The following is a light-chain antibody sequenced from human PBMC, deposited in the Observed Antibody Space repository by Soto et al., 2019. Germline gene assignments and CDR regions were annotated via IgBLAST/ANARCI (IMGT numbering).Light chain of an antibody. CDR1: SSDVGTYNL. J-gene: IGLJ2*01. Sequence: SALTQPASVSGSPGQSITISCTGTSSDVGTYNLVSWHQHHPGKAPKLIIYEGSKRPSGVSNRFSGSKSGNTASLTISGLQAEDEADYYCCSFAVGSTLVFGGGTKVTVL. CDR2: EGS. CDR3: CSFAVGSTLV. V-gene: IGLV2-23*01.